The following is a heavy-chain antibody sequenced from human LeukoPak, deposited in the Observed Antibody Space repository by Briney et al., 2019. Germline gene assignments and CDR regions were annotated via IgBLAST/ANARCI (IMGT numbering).Heavy chain of an antibody. V-gene: IGHV4-59*01. Sequence: SETLSLTCTVSDVSLNSYYWSWIRQPPGKGLEWIGFIYYSGITDYNSSLKSRVTFSLDAAKSQISLQLNSVTAADAAIYYCARGVGIQRWSFFFDYWGQGILVSVSS. CDR2: IYYSGIT. J-gene: IGHJ4*02. D-gene: IGHD5-18*01. CDR1: DVSLNSYY. CDR3: ARGVGIQRWSFFFDY.